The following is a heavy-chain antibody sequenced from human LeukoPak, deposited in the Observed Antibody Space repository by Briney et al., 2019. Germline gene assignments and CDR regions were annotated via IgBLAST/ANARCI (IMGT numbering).Heavy chain of an antibody. CDR2: IYYSGST. Sequence: SETLSLTCTVSGGSISSSSYYGGWIRQPPGKGLEWIGSIYYSGSTYYNPSLKSRVTISVDTSKNQFSLKLSSVTAADTAVYYCARQYVGAAYYYYYMDVWGKGTTVTVSS. J-gene: IGHJ6*03. CDR1: GGSISSSSYY. CDR3: ARQYVGAAYYYYYMDV. V-gene: IGHV4-39*01. D-gene: IGHD2-15*01.